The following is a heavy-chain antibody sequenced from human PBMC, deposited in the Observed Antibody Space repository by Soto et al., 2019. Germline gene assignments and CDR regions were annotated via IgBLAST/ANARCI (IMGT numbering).Heavy chain of an antibody. V-gene: IGHV4-34*01. CDR3: ATLGHYDFWSGFRKGNWFDP. CDR1: GGSFIGYY. Sequence: QVQLQQWGAGLLKPSETVSLTCAVYGGSFIGYYGTWIRQPPGKGLEWIGEINHSGSTNYNPSLKSRVTLSADTSKNQFSLRLSSVTAADTAVYYCATLGHYDFWSGFRKGNWFDPWGQGTLVTVSS. CDR2: INHSGST. J-gene: IGHJ5*02. D-gene: IGHD3-3*01.